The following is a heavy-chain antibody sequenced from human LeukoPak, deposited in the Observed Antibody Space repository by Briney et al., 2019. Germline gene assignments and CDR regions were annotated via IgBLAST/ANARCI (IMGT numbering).Heavy chain of an antibody. CDR3: ARHGSGPSVNYYYYYYMDV. Sequence: SETLSLTCTVSGGSISSYYWSWIRQPPGKGLEWIGCNYYHGSTYYNPSLKSRVTISVDTSKNQFSLKLSSVTAADTAVYYCARHGSGPSVNYYYYYYMDVWGKGTTVTVSS. V-gene: IGHV4-59*08. CDR1: GGSISSYY. CDR2: NYYHGST. D-gene: IGHD3-10*01. J-gene: IGHJ6*03.